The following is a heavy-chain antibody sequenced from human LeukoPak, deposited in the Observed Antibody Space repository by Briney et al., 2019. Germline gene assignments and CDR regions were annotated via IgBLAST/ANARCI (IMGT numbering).Heavy chain of an antibody. Sequence: PSETLSLTCTVSGGSISSYYWGWIRQPPGKGLEWIGYVYYSGSTDYNPSLESRVTISVDTSKSQFSLKLSSMTAADTAVYYCARDYGGNSYLDYWGQGTLVTVSS. V-gene: IGHV4-59*01. D-gene: IGHD4-23*01. CDR1: GGSISSYY. CDR2: VYYSGST. CDR3: ARDYGGNSYLDY. J-gene: IGHJ4*02.